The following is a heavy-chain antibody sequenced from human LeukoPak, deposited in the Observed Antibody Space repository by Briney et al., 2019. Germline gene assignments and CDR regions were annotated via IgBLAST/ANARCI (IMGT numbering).Heavy chain of an antibody. CDR3: ARGRGSTSPIYYYYYGMDV. D-gene: IGHD2-2*01. Sequence: PSETLSLTCTVSGYSISSGFYWGWIRQPPGKGLEWIGSIYHTGSTYSNPSLKSRVTISVDTSKNQFSLKLSSVTAADTAVYYCARGRGSTSPIYYYYYGMDVWGQGTTVTVSS. V-gene: IGHV4-38-2*02. CDR2: IYHTGST. J-gene: IGHJ6*02. CDR1: GYSISSGFY.